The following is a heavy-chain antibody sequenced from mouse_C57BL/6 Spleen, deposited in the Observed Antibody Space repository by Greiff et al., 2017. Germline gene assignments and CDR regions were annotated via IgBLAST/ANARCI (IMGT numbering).Heavy chain of an antibody. CDR2: IDPETGGT. Sequence: VQLQQSGAELVRPGASVTLSCKASGYTFTDYEMHWVKQTPVHGLEWIGAIDPETGGTAYNQKFKGKAILTADKSSSTAYMELRSLTSEDSAVYYCTRTGGNYRYYLDYWGQGTTLTVSS. CDR1: GYTFTDYE. V-gene: IGHV1-15*01. D-gene: IGHD2-1*01. CDR3: TRTGGNYRYYLDY. J-gene: IGHJ2*01.